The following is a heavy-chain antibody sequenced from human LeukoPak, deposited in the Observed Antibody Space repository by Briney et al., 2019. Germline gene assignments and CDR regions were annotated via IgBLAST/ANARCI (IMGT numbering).Heavy chain of an antibody. V-gene: IGHV4-39*01. Sequence: SETLSLTCTVSGGSINSRSYYWGWIRQPPGKGLEWIGSIYYSGSTYYNPSLKSRLTVSIDTSKNQFSLRLSSVTAADTAVYYCVRQEVTAGVAVRLDYWGRGTLVTVSS. CDR3: VRQEVTAGVAVRLDY. CDR2: IYYSGST. D-gene: IGHD6-6*01. CDR1: GGSINSRSYY. J-gene: IGHJ4*02.